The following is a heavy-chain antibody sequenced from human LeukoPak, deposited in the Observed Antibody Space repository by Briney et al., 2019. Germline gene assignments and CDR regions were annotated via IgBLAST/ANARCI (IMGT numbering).Heavy chain of an antibody. V-gene: IGHV3-23*01. CDR2: ISGSGGST. D-gene: IGHD6-19*01. CDR3: ARRSGIAVAGAFGY. J-gene: IGHJ4*02. CDR1: GFTFSSYA. Sequence: PGGTLRLSCAASGFTFSSYAMTWVRQAPGKGLEWVSGISGSGGSTYYADSVKGRFIISRDNFKNSLYLQMNSLRAEDTAVYYCARRSGIAVAGAFGYWGQGTLVTVSS.